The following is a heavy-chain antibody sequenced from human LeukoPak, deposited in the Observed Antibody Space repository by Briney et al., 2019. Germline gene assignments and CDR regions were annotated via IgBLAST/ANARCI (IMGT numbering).Heavy chain of an antibody. CDR3: ATACRSGGSCYDY. CDR1: GGTFSSYA. J-gene: IGHJ4*02. V-gene: IGHV1-69*05. Sequence: ASVKVSCKASGGTFSSYAISWVRQAPGQGLEWMGGIIPIFGTANYAQKFQGRVTITTDESTSTAYMELSSLRSEDTAVYYCATACRSGGSCYDYWGQGTLVTVSS. D-gene: IGHD2-15*01. CDR2: IIPIFGTA.